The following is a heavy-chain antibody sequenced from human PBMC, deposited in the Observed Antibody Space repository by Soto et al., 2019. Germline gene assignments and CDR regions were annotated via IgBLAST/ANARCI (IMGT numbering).Heavy chain of an antibody. CDR3: ARLSYSSSSGYFDY. CDR1: AGPFINYV. V-gene: IGHV5-10-1*01. D-gene: IGHD6-6*01. Sequence: GEPLTICSQCAAGPFINYVIGLVRPLPGKGLEWMGRIDPSDSYTNYSPSFQGHVTISADKSISTAYLQWSSLKASDTAMYYCARLSYSSSSGYFDYWGQGTRVTVSA. J-gene: IGHJ4*02. CDR2: IDPSDSYT.